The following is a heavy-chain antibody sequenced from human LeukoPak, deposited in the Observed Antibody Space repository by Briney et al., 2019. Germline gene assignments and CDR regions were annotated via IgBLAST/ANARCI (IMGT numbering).Heavy chain of an antibody. Sequence: PGGSLRLSCAASGFTFTSYSMNWVRQAPGKGLEWVPYITSSSGTIYYADSVRGRFTISRDNAKNSLYLQMNSLRAEDTAVYYCARDVGIIDYWGQGTLVTVSS. CDR3: ARDVGIIDY. CDR1: GFTFTSYS. CDR2: ITSSSGTI. V-gene: IGHV3-48*01. J-gene: IGHJ4*02. D-gene: IGHD1-14*01.